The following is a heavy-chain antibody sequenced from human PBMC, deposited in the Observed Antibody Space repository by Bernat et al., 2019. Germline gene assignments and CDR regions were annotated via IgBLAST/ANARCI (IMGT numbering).Heavy chain of an antibody. D-gene: IGHD6-19*01. CDR1: GGSISSSSYY. V-gene: IGHV4-39*01. J-gene: IGHJ4*02. Sequence: QLQLQESGPGLVKPSETLSLTCTVSGGSISSSSYYWGWIRQPPGKGLEWIGSIYYSGSTYYNPSLKSRVTISVDTSKNQFSLKLSYVTAADTAVYYCARQQWLEKEYYFDYWGQGTLVTVSS. CDR3: ARQQWLEKEYYFDY. CDR2: IYYSGST.